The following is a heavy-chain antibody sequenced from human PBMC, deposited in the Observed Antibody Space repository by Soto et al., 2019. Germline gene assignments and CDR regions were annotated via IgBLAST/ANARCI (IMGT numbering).Heavy chain of an antibody. CDR3: ARDSGSYPDYYYYYGMDV. CDR1: GFTFSSYW. V-gene: IGHV3-7*01. D-gene: IGHD1-26*01. J-gene: IGHJ6*02. CDR2: IKQDGSEK. Sequence: GGSLRLSCAASGFTFSSYWMSWVRQAPGKGREWVANIKQDGSEKYYVESVKGRFTISRDNAKNSLYLQMNSLRAEDTAVYYCARDSGSYPDYYYYYGMDVWGQGTTVTVSS.